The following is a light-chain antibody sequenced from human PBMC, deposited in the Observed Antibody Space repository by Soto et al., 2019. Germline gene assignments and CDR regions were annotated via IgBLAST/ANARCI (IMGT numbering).Light chain of an antibody. CDR2: EVT. Sequence: QSALTQPPSASGSPGQSVTISCTGTSSDVGGYNYVSWYQQHPGKAPKLIIYEVTKRPSGVPDRFSGSKSGNTASLTVSGLQAEDEADYYCSSYAGFAFYVFGPGTKLTVL. J-gene: IGLJ1*01. V-gene: IGLV2-8*01. CDR1: SSDVGGYNY. CDR3: SSYAGFAFYV.